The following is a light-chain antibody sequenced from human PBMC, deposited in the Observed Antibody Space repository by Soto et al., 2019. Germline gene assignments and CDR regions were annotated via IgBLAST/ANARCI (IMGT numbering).Light chain of an antibody. CDR2: EGS. J-gene: IGLJ1*01. V-gene: IGLV2-23*01. Sequence: QSALTQPASVSASPGQSITISCTGTSSDVGGYKFVSWYQQHPGKAPKLMIYEGSKRPSGVSNRFSGSKSGNTASLTISGLQAEDEADYYCCSYAGSSTYVFGTGTKVTVL. CDR1: SSDVGGYKF. CDR3: CSYAGSSTYV.